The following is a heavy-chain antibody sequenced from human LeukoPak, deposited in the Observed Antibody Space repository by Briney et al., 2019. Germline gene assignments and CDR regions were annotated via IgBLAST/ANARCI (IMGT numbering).Heavy chain of an antibody. V-gene: IGHV3-66*02. CDR2: IYSGGST. D-gene: IGHD3-16*01. CDR1: GFTVSGNY. Sequence: GGSLRLSCAASGFTVSGNYMSWVRQAPGKGLEGVSVIYSGGSTYYADSVKGRFTISRDNSKNTLYLQMNSLRAEDTAVYYCARAVGGSARYFDYWGQGTLVTVSS. CDR3: ARAVGGSARYFDY. J-gene: IGHJ4*02.